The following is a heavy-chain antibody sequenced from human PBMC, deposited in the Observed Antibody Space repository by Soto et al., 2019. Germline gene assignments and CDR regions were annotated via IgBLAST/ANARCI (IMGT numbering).Heavy chain of an antibody. Sequence: SGTLSLTCAVYAGSFSHYYWNWIRQSPGKGLEWIGKIKHSGSSNYNPSLRSRVSISVDMSKNQFSLRLTSVTAADTAVYYCARGGSSDWQVALDIWGQGTMVTVPS. V-gene: IGHV4-34*01. CDR1: AGSFSHYY. D-gene: IGHD6-19*01. CDR3: ARGGSSDWQVALDI. J-gene: IGHJ3*02. CDR2: IKHSGSS.